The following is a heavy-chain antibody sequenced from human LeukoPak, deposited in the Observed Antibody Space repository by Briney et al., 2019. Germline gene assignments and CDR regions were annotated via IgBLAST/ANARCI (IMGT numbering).Heavy chain of an antibody. J-gene: IGHJ4*02. V-gene: IGHV3-30*04. Sequence: GGSLRLSCAASGFTFSSYAMHWVRQAPGKGLEWVAVISYVGSNKYYADSVKGRFTISRDNSKNTLYLQMNSLRAEDTAVYYCARGEGLDYWGQGTLVTVSS. CDR2: ISYVGSNK. CDR1: GFTFSSYA. CDR3: ARGEGLDY.